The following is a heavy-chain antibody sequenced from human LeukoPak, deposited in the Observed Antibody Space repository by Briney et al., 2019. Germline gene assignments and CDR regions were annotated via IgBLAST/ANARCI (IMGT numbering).Heavy chain of an antibody. CDR1: GGSISSYY. V-gene: IGHV4-59*08. Sequence: SETLSLTCTVSGGSISSYYWSWIRQPPGKGLEWIGYIYYSGSTNYNPSLQSRVTISVDTSKNQFSLKLSSVTAADTAVYYCARLQGYSSSWYPGYWGQGTLVTVSS. D-gene: IGHD6-13*01. CDR3: ARLQGYSSSWYPGY. CDR2: IYYSGST. J-gene: IGHJ4*02.